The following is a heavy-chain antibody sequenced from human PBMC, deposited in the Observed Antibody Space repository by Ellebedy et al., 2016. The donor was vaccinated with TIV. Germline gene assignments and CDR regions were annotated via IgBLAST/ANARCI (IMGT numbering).Heavy chain of an antibody. CDR3: AKGTSSGFNYDRVGFEY. Sequence: GESLKISCAASGFTFSSFAMHWVRQAPGKGLEWLSVISGAGDRTYDPDSVKGRFTISRDNSKNTLYLQMNRLRTEDAAIYYCAKGTSSGFNYDRVGFEYWGQGTLVTVSS. V-gene: IGHV3-23*01. J-gene: IGHJ4*02. D-gene: IGHD3-22*01. CDR2: ISGAGDRT. CDR1: GFTFSSFA.